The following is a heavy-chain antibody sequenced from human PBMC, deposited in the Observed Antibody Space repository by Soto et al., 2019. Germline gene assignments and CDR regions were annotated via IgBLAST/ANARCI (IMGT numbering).Heavy chain of an antibody. J-gene: IGHJ5*02. CDR1: GGNCSGYY. Sequence: PSQTLCLTCAVYGGNCSGYYWSWIRKPPGKGLEWIGEINHSGSTNYNPSLKSRVTISVGTSKNQFSLKLSSVTAADTAVYYCARHPYYDFWSGYYTGWFDPWGQGTLVTVSS. D-gene: IGHD3-3*01. V-gene: IGHV4-34*01. CDR2: INHSGST. CDR3: ARHPYYDFWSGYYTGWFDP.